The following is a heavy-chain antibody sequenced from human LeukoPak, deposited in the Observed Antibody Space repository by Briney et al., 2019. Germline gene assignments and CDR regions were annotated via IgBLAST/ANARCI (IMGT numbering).Heavy chain of an antibody. CDR2: ISGSGGIT. CDR1: GLTFSSYA. V-gene: IGHV3-23*01. CDR3: AKGGSGSYARLNYFDY. Sequence: GGSLRLSCAASGLTFSSYAMSWVRQAPGKGLEWVSTISGSGGITYYADSVKGRFTISRDNAKNTLCLQMNSLRAEDTAAYYCAKGGSGSYARLNYFDYWGQGTLVTVSS. D-gene: IGHD1-26*01. J-gene: IGHJ4*02.